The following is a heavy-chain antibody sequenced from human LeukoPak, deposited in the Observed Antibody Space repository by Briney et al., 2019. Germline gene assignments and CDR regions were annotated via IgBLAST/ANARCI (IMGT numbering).Heavy chain of an antibody. D-gene: IGHD6-19*01. J-gene: IGHJ3*02. CDR3: ARDRTGIAVAGSAFDI. CDR2: IFYDGTIQ. CDR1: GFTFSSYA. V-gene: IGHV3-33*01. Sequence: GGSLRLSCAASGFTFSSYAMHWVRQTPGKGLEWVAVIFYDGTIQYYSDSVRGRLIVSRDNPKNTLYLQMNSLRAEDTAVYYCARDRTGIAVAGSAFDIWGQGTMVTVSS.